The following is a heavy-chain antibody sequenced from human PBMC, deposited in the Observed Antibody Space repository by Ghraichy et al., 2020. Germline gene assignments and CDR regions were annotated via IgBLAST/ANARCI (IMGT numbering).Heavy chain of an antibody. CDR2: ITWNSDNK. CDR1: GFTFDNYA. D-gene: IGHD1-1*01. J-gene: IGHJ4*02. V-gene: IGHV3-9*01. Sequence: GGSLRLSCAASGFTFDNYAMHWVRQAPGKGLEWVSGITWNSDNKGYADSVKGRFTISRDNAKNSLYLQMNSLRAEDTALYHCVGEVGGTGFDYWGQGTLVTVSS. CDR3: VGEVGGTGFDY.